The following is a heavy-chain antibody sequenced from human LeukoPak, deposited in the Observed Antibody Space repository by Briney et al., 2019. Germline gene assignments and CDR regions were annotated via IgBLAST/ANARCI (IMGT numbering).Heavy chain of an antibody. Sequence: SETLSLTCTVSGGSTSNYYWSWIRQPPGKGLEWIGYIDYIGSTTYNPSLKSRVTISIDTSKNQFSLRLSSVTAADTAVYYCARGRGDSKGTSFHYWGQGTLVTVSA. V-gene: IGHV4-59*01. CDR2: IDYIGST. CDR3: ARGRGDSKGTSFHY. CDR1: GGSTSNYY. D-gene: IGHD3-22*01. J-gene: IGHJ4*02.